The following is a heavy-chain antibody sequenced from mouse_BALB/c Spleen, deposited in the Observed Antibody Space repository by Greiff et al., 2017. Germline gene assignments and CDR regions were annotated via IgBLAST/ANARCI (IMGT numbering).Heavy chain of an antibody. CDR1: GYTFTSYT. D-gene: IGHD2-2*01. Sequence: VQLQESGAELARPGAPVKMSCKASGYTFTSYTMHWVKQRPGQGLEWIGYINPSSGYTNYNQKFKDKATLTADKSSSTAYMQLSSLTSEDSAVYYCARETLLWSRDGFDYWGQGTTLTVSS. CDR3: ARETLLWSRDGFDY. CDR2: INPSSGYT. J-gene: IGHJ2*01. V-gene: IGHV1-4*01.